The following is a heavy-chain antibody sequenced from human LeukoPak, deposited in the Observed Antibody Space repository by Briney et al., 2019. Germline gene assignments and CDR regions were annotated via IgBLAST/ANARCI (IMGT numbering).Heavy chain of an antibody. CDR2: ISSGGGTI. CDR3: ARGRVTGDYIRDFDY. Sequence: GGSLRLSCAASGFTFSSYSMNWVRQAPGKGLEWVSYISSGGGTIYYADSVRGRFTISRDSAKKSLYLQMNSLRAEDTATYYCARGRVTGDYIRDFDYWGQGTLVTVFS. D-gene: IGHD4-17*01. CDR1: GFTFSSYS. V-gene: IGHV3-48*04. J-gene: IGHJ4*02.